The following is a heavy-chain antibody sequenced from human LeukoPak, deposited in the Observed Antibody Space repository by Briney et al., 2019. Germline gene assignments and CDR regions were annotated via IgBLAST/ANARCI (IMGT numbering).Heavy chain of an antibody. CDR2: IYPGDSDT. CDR3: ASTTVTAREKYYFEY. J-gene: IGHJ4*02. D-gene: IGHD4-17*01. CDR1: GYSFTTYW. V-gene: IGHV5-51*01. Sequence: GESLKISCEGSGYSFTTYWIGWVRQMPGRGLEWMGIIYPGDSDTRYSPSFQGQVTISADKSISTAYLQWSSLKASDTAMYYCASTTVTAREKYYFEYWGQGTLVTVSS.